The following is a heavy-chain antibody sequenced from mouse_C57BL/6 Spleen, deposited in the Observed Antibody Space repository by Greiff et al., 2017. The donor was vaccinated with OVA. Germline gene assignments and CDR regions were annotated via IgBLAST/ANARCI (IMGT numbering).Heavy chain of an antibody. D-gene: IGHD1-1*01. CDR3: ARRFYYASSRDWYFDV. Sequence: VQLQQSVAELVRPGASVKLSCTASGFNIKNTYMHWVKQRPEQGLEWIGRIDPANGNTTYAPKFQGKATITADTSSNTAYLQRSSLTSEDTAIYYCARRFYYASSRDWYFDVWGTGTTVTVSS. J-gene: IGHJ1*03. CDR1: GFNIKNTY. CDR2: IDPANGNT. V-gene: IGHV14-3*01.